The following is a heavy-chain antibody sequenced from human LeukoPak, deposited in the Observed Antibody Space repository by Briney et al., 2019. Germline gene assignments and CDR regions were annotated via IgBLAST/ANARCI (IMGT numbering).Heavy chain of an antibody. Sequence: GGSLRLSCAASGFAFSDYYMSWIRQAPGKGLEWISYISSSGSTIYYADSVKGRFTISRDNARNSLYLQMNSLRAEDTAVYYCARERAIASLRPYYFDYWGQGTLVTVSS. J-gene: IGHJ4*02. V-gene: IGHV3-11*01. CDR2: ISSSGSTI. CDR1: GFAFSDYY. D-gene: IGHD6-6*01. CDR3: ARERAIASLRPYYFDY.